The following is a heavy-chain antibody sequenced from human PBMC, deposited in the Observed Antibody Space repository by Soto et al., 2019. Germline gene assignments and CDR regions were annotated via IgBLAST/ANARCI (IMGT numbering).Heavy chain of an antibody. J-gene: IGHJ4*02. D-gene: IGHD3-22*01. CDR3: TTTATEHYYDSSGYYYYFDY. CDR2: IKSKTDGGTT. V-gene: IGHV3-15*01. CDR1: GFTFSNAW. Sequence: GGSRRLSCAASGFTFSNAWMSWVRQAPGKGLEWVGRIKSKTDGGTTDYAASVKGRFTISRDDSKNTLYLQMNSLKTEDTAVYYCTTTATEHYYDSSGYYYYFDYWGQGTLVTVSS.